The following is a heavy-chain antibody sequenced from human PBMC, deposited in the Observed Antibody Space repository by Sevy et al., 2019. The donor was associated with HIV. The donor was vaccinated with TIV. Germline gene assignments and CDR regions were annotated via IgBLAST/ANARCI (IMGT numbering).Heavy chain of an antibody. D-gene: IGHD6-19*01. V-gene: IGHV3-7*01. Sequence: GGSLRLSCAASGLTFSTYWMSWVRQAPGKGLEWVANIKEDGSEQYYVDSVKGRFTVSRDNAKNSQYLQMKSLRAEDTAVYYCTKFYGTGSYVDYWGQGTLVTVSS. CDR2: IKEDGSEQ. J-gene: IGHJ4*02. CDR3: TKFYGTGSYVDY. CDR1: GLTFSTYW.